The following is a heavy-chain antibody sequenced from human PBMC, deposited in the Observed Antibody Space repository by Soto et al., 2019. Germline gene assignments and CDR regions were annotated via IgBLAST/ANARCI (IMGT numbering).Heavy chain of an antibody. Sequence: PGGSLRLSCAASGFTFSTHDLHWVRQAPGKGLEWVALISYDGSNEYYAGSVKGRFTISRDNSKNTLYLQMNSLRPEDTAVYYCAEGRDSSGYYYDYWGQGALVTVSS. CDR1: GFTFSTHD. CDR3: AEGRDSSGYYYDY. J-gene: IGHJ4*02. V-gene: IGHV3-30*03. D-gene: IGHD3-22*01. CDR2: ISYDGSNE.